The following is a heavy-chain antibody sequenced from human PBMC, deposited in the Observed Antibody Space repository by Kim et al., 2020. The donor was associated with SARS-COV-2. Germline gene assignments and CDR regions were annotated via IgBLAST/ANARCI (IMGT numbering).Heavy chain of an antibody. Sequence: SETLSLTCTVSGGSISSYYWSWIRQPPGKGLEWIWYIYYSGSTNYNPSLKSLVTISVDTSKNQFSLKLSSVTAADTAVYYCARVRVPTDYWGQGTLVTVSS. CDR1: GGSISSYY. CDR3: ARVRVPTDY. V-gene: IGHV4-59*01. J-gene: IGHJ4*02. CDR2: IYYSGST.